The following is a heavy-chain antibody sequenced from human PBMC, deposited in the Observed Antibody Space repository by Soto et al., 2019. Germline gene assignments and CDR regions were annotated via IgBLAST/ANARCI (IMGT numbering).Heavy chain of an antibody. CDR3: AKLKHRWAFAYYYGMDV. D-gene: IGHD1-26*01. Sequence: EVQLVESGGGLVQPGRSLRLSCAASGFTLDDYAMHWVRQAPGKGLEWVSGISWNSGSIGYADSVKGRFTISRDNAKNSLYLQMNSLRAEDTALYYCAKLKHRWAFAYYYGMDVWGQGTTVTVSS. V-gene: IGHV3-9*01. J-gene: IGHJ6*02. CDR2: ISWNSGSI. CDR1: GFTLDDYA.